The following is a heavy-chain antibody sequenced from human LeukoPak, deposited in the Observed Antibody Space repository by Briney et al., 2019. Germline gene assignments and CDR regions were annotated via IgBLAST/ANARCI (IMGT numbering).Heavy chain of an antibody. CDR3: ARDPYYYDSSGYYYDY. CDR2: INHSGST. D-gene: IGHD3-22*01. Sequence: PSETLSLTCAVYGGSFSGYYWSWIRKPPGKGLEWIGEINHSGSTNYNPSLKSRVTISVDTSKNQFSLKLSSVTAADTAVYYCARDPYYYDSSGYYYDYWGQGTLVTVSS. V-gene: IGHV4-34*01. CDR1: GGSFSGYY. J-gene: IGHJ4*02.